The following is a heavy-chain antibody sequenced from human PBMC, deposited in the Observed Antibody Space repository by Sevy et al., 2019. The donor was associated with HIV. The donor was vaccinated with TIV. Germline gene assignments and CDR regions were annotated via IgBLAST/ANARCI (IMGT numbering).Heavy chain of an antibody. CDR2: IKSKTDGGKT. Sequence: GGSLRLSCAASGFTFNNAWMSWVRQAPGKGLELVGRIKSKTDGGKTDYAAPVKARFTISRDNSKNRLYLQMNSLKTEDTAGYYCTTGAYYYDSGGYRGFDYWGQGTLVTVSS. J-gene: IGHJ4*02. V-gene: IGHV3-15*01. CDR1: GFTFNNAW. CDR3: TTGAYYYDSGGYRGFDY. D-gene: IGHD3-22*01.